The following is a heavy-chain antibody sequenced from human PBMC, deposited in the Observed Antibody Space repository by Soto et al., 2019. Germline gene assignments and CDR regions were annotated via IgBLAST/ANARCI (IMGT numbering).Heavy chain of an antibody. J-gene: IGHJ4*02. Sequence: QVQLVESGGGVVQPGRSLRLSCAASGFTFSSYGMHWVRQAPGKGLEWVAVIWYDGSNKYYADSVKGRFTISRDSSKNTLYLQMNSLRAEDTAMYYCARERGYSYGYVDYWVQGTLVTVSS. CDR2: IWYDGSNK. D-gene: IGHD5-18*01. CDR3: ARERGYSYGYVDY. CDR1: GFTFSSYG. V-gene: IGHV3-33*01.